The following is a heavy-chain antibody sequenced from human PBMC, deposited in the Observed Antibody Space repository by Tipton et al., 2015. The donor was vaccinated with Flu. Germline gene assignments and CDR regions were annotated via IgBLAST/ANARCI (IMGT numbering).Heavy chain of an antibody. Sequence: TLSLTCTVSGDSMRSYYFCAWIRQPPRKRLEWIGNIHYSGSPHHNPSLKSRVTITVDTSKNQFSLRLTSMTAADAAVYYCAKRDYSNYESDPKGGFDPWGQGILVTVSS. CDR3: AKRDYSNYESDPKGGFDP. V-gene: IGHV4-38-2*02. CDR1: GDSMRSYYF. D-gene: IGHD4-11*01. J-gene: IGHJ5*02. CDR2: IHYSGSP.